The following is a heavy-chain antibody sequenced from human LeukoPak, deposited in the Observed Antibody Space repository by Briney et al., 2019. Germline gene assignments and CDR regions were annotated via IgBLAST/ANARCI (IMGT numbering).Heavy chain of an antibody. CDR2: ISSSSSYI. V-gene: IGHV3-21*01. CDR3: ARDGDYYDSSGYSSYYYGMDV. CDR1: GFSFNTYN. J-gene: IGHJ6*02. Sequence: PGGSLRLSCAASGFSFNTYNMNWVRQAPGKGLEWVSSISSSSSYIYYADSVKGRFTISRDNAKNSLYLQMNSLRAEDTAVYYCARDGDYYDSSGYSSYYYGMDVWGQGTTVTVSS. D-gene: IGHD3-22*01.